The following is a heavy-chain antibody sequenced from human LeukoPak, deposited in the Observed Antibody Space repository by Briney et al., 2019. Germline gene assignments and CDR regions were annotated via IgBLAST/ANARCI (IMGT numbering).Heavy chain of an antibody. Sequence: SETLSLTCTVSGGSISSYYWSWIRQPPGKGLEWIGYIYYSGSTNYNPYLKCRVAISVDTSKNQFSLKLSSVTAADTAVYYCARQSQYYDFWSGYPRMDVWGKGTTVTVSS. V-gene: IGHV4-59*01. CDR3: ARQSQYYDFWSGYPRMDV. J-gene: IGHJ6*04. CDR2: IYYSGST. CDR1: GGSISSYY. D-gene: IGHD3-3*01.